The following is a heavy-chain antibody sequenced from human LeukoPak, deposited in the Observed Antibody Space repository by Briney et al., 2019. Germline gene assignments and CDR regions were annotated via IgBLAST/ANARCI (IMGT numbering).Heavy chain of an antibody. CDR1: GFTFSDYY. CDR2: ISGSARTI. Sequence: GGSLRLSCAASGFTFSDYYMNWIRQSPGKGLEWISYISGSARTIYYADSVKGRFTISRDNAKNSLYLQMNSLRAEDTAVYYCARDEANYGGNSNYWGQGTLVTVSS. CDR3: ARDEANYGGNSNY. V-gene: IGHV3-11*01. D-gene: IGHD4-23*01. J-gene: IGHJ4*02.